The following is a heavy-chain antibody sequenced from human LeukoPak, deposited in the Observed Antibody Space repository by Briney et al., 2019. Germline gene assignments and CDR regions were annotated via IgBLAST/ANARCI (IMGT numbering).Heavy chain of an antibody. V-gene: IGHV5-51*01. CDR1: GYSFTSYW. CDR3: ARTLYFDWLFLDY. J-gene: IGHJ4*02. D-gene: IGHD3-9*01. Sequence: GESLKISCQGSGYSFTSYWIGWVRQMPGKGLEWMGIIYPGDSDTRYSPSFQGQVTISADKSISTAYLQWSSLKASDTAMYYCARTLYFDWLFLDYWGQGTLVTVSS. CDR2: IYPGDSDT.